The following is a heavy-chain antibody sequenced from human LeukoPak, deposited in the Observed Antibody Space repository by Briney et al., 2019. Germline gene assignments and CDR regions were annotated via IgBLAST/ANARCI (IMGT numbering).Heavy chain of an antibody. CDR2: ISNDGSNK. V-gene: IGHV3-30-3*01. CDR3: ATLFVATAPPDY. CDR1: GFTFSRYE. Sequence: GGSLRLSCAASGFTFSRYEMHWVRQAPGKGLEWVTLISNDGSNKYYADSVKGRFTISRDNSKNTLSLQMNSLRVEDTAVYYCATLFVATAPPDYWGQGTLVTVSS. D-gene: IGHD5-18*01. J-gene: IGHJ4*02.